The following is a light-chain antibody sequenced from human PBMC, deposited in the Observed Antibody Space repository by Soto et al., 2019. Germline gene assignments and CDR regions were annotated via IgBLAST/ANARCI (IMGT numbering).Light chain of an antibody. V-gene: IGLV1-47*02. CDR1: SSNIGSNY. Sequence: QSVLTQPPSASGTPGQRVTISCSGSSSNIGSNYVYWYQQLPGTAPKLLIYSNNQRPSGVPDRFSGSKSGTSASLAISGLRSEDEADYYCAAWDDSLSGNYVFGTGTKLTVL. CDR2: SNN. J-gene: IGLJ1*01. CDR3: AAWDDSLSGNYV.